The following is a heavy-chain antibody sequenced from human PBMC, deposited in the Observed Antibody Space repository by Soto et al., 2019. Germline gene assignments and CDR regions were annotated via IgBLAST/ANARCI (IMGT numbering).Heavy chain of an antibody. J-gene: IGHJ4*02. CDR3: TTVYDPFGVVVDY. CDR1: GFTFRNAW. CDR2: IKSKTDGGTT. D-gene: IGHD3-3*01. V-gene: IGHV3-15*01. Sequence: GGSLRLSCAASGFTFRNAWMNWVRQAPGKGLEWVGRIKSKTDGGTTDYAAPVKGRFTISRDDSKNTLYLQMNTLKTEDTAVYYCTTVYDPFGVVVDYWGQGTLVTVSS.